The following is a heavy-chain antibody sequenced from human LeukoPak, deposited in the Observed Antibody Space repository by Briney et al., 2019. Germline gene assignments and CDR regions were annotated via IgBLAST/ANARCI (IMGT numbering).Heavy chain of an antibody. D-gene: IGHD3-22*01. CDR1: GFAFSAYE. J-gene: IGHJ4*02. Sequence: PGGSLRLSCLASGFAFSAYEVNWVRQAPGRGLEWVSYISGSDTTTYYADSVRGRFTIFIDNAKNSLYLQMNSLRAEDTALYYCTTLGYHLDSWGQGTLVTVSS. CDR2: ISGSDTTT. CDR3: TTLGYHLDS. V-gene: IGHV3-48*03.